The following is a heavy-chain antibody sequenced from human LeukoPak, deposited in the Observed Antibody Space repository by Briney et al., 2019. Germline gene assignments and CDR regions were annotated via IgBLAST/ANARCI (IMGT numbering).Heavy chain of an antibody. CDR3: ARVAYSSSRLNYYFDY. V-gene: IGHV1-46*01. CDR1: GYTFTSYY. Sequence: ASVKVSCKASGYTFTSYYMHWVRQAPGQGLEWMGIINPSSGSTSYAQKFQGRVTMTRDTSTSTVYMELSSLRSEDTAVYYCARVAYSSSRLNYYFDYWGQGTLVTVSS. J-gene: IGHJ4*02. D-gene: IGHD6-13*01. CDR2: INPSSGST.